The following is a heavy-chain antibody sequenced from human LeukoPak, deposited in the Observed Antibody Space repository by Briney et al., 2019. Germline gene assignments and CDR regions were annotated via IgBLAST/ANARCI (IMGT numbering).Heavy chain of an antibody. V-gene: IGHV3-48*03. CDR3: ARVRSGYSHENYFDY. Sequence: PGGSLRLSCAASGFTFCTYEMNWVRQAPGKGLEWVSYISGSGSTIYYADSVKGRFTISRANAKDSLYLQMNSLRAEDTAVYYCARVRSGYSHENYFDYWGQGTLVTVSS. CDR2: ISGSGSTI. D-gene: IGHD5-18*01. J-gene: IGHJ4*02. CDR1: GFTFCTYE.